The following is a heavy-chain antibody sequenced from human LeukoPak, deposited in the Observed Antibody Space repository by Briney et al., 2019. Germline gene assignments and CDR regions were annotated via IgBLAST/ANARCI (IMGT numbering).Heavy chain of an antibody. CDR2: ITSSGRTI. Sequence: GGSLRLXCVVSGFTLSNYEMNWVRQAPGKELEWISYITSSGRTIYYADSVKGRFTISRDNAKSSLYLQMNGLRVEDTAIYYCARDGGYYSIDYWGQGTLVTVSS. V-gene: IGHV3-48*03. CDR3: ARDGGYYSIDY. J-gene: IGHJ4*02. D-gene: IGHD3-22*01. CDR1: GFTLSNYE.